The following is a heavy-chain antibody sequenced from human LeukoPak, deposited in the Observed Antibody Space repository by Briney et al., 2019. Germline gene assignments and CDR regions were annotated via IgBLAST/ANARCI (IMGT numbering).Heavy chain of an antibody. V-gene: IGHV1-69*13. CDR2: IIPIFGTA. D-gene: IGHD6-19*01. CDR1: GGTFSSYA. Sequence: SVKVSCKASGGTFSSYAISWVRQAPGQGLEWMGGIIPIFGTANYAQKFQGRVTITADESTSTAYMELSSLRSEDTAVYYCARSSDIAVAGIHDFDYWGQGTLVTVSS. J-gene: IGHJ4*02. CDR3: ARSSDIAVAGIHDFDY.